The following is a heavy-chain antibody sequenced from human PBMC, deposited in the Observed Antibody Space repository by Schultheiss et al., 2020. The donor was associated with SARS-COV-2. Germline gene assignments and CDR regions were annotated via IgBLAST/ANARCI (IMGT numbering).Heavy chain of an antibody. J-gene: IGHJ6*02. V-gene: IGHV1-69*13. CDR3: ARHIAVAGTSYYYGMDV. D-gene: IGHD6-19*01. CDR2: IIPIFGTA. Sequence: SVKVSCKASGYTFTSYGISWVRQATGQGLEWMVGIIPIFGTANYAQRFQGRVTITADESTSTAYMELSSLRSEDTAVYYCARHIAVAGTSYYYGMDVWGQGTTVTVSS. CDR1: GYTFTSYG.